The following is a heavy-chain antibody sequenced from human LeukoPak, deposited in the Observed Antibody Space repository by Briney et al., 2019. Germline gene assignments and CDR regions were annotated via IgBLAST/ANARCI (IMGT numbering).Heavy chain of an antibody. CDR3: ARHSGGSSGYRRGNYFDY. J-gene: IGHJ4*02. Sequence: PSETLSLTCAVYGGSFSGYYWSWIRQPPGKGLEWIGYIYYTGNTNYNPSLKSRVTISVDTSKNQFSLKLSSVTAADTAVYYCARHSGGSSGYRRGNYFDYWGQGTLVTVSS. D-gene: IGHD3-22*01. CDR2: IYYTGNT. V-gene: IGHV4-59*08. CDR1: GGSFSGYY.